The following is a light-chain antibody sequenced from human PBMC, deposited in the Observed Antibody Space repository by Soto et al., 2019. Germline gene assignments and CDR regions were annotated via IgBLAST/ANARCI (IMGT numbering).Light chain of an antibody. V-gene: IGKV3-11*01. J-gene: IGKJ4*01. CDR1: QSVSSY. CDR2: DAS. Sequence: EIVLTQSPDTLSLSPGERATLSCRASQSVSSYLAWYQQKPGQAPRLLIYDASSRATGIPDRFSGGGSGTDFTLTIRRLEPEDFGVYYCQQFSIYLLDFGGGTKVHIX. CDR3: QQFSIYLLD.